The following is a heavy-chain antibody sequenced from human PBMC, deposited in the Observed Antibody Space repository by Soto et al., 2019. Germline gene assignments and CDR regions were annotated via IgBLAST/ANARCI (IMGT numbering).Heavy chain of an antibody. J-gene: IGHJ4*02. CDR3: ARDTQDDFWSGYYRDY. Sequence: EAQLVESGGGLVQPGGSLRLSCAASGFTFSSYSMNWVRQAPGKGLEWVSYISSSSSTIYYADSVKGRFTISRDNAKNSLYLQMNSLRDEDTAVYYCARDTQDDFWSGYYRDYWGQGTLVTVSS. D-gene: IGHD3-3*01. CDR2: ISSSSSTI. V-gene: IGHV3-48*02. CDR1: GFTFSSYS.